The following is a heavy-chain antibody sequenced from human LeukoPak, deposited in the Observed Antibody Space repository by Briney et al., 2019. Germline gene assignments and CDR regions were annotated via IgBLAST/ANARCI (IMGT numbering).Heavy chain of an antibody. D-gene: IGHD2-2*01. J-gene: IGHJ6*03. CDR3: AKVMSDIVVVPAKLDYYYYYMDV. V-gene: IGHV3-23*01. CDR1: GFTFSSYA. CDR2: IRGCGGST. Sequence: RGSLRLSCAASGFTFSSYAMSWVRQAPGKGLEWVSAIRGCGGSTYYADSVKGRFTISRDNSKNTLYLQMNSLRAEDTAVYYCAKVMSDIVVVPAKLDYYYYYMDVWGKGTTVTVSS.